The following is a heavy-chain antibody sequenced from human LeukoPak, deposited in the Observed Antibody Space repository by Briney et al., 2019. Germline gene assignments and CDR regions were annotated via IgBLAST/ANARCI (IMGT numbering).Heavy chain of an antibody. CDR2: INSDGSTT. V-gene: IGHV3-74*01. Sequence: GGSLRLSCAASGFTFSSYWMSWVRQAPGKGLVWVSRINSDGSTTSYADSVKGRFTISRDNAKNTLYLQMNSLRAEDTAVYYCAKGYGDYVVDYWGQGTLVTVSS. CDR3: AKGYGDYVVDY. CDR1: GFTFSSYW. D-gene: IGHD4-17*01. J-gene: IGHJ4*02.